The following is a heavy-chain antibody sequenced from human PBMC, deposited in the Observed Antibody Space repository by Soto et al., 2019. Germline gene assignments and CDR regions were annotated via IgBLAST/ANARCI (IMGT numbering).Heavy chain of an antibody. D-gene: IGHD5-18*01. Sequence: QVQLVESGGGVVQPGRSLRRSCAASGFTFSSYGMHWVRQAPGKGLEWVAVISYDGSNQYYADSVKGRFTISRDNSKNTLYLQMNSLRAEDTAVYYCAKDQYVDTAMAATDWGQGTLVTFSS. CDR1: GFTFSSYG. CDR3: AKDQYVDTAMAATD. CDR2: ISYDGSNQ. J-gene: IGHJ4*02. V-gene: IGHV3-30*18.